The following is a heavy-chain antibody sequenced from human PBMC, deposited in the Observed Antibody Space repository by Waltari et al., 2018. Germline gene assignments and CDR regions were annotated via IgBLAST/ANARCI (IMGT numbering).Heavy chain of an antibody. J-gene: IGHJ5*02. Sequence: QVQLQESGPGLVKPSETLSLTCTVSGYSISSGYYWGWIRQPPGKGLEWIGSVYHSGSTDYNPSLKSRVTISVDTSKNQFSRKLSSVTAADTAVYYCARGTTSGDNWFDPWGQGTLVTVSS. V-gene: IGHV4-38-2*02. CDR2: VYHSGST. D-gene: IGHD1-7*01. CDR1: GYSISSGYY. CDR3: ARGTTSGDNWFDP.